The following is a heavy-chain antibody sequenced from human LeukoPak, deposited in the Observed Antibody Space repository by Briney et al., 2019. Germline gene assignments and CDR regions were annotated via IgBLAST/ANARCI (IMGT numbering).Heavy chain of an antibody. D-gene: IGHD2-21*01. CDR1: GLTFSTHA. J-gene: IGHJ4*02. CDR2: ISGGGDIT. V-gene: IGHV3-23*01. Sequence: GGSLRLSCAASGLTFSTHAMTGVRQAPGKGLAWVSLISGGGDITFYGDSVKGRFTISRDNSKNTLYLQMHSVRGEDTAVYYCAARPGEVAVPFDYWGQGSLVTVSS. CDR3: AARPGEVAVPFDY.